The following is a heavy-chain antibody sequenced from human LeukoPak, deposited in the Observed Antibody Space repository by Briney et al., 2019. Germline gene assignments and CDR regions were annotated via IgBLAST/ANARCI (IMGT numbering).Heavy chain of an antibody. CDR3: AKAEAIAVVVVAATLYDY. CDR2: ISGSGGST. Sequence: GGSLRLSCAASGFTFSSYAMSWVRQAPGKGLEWVSAISGSGGSTYCADSVKGRFTISRDNSKNTLYLQMNSLRAEDTAVYYCAKAEAIAVVVVAATLYDYWGQGTLVTVSS. CDR1: GFTFSSYA. J-gene: IGHJ4*02. V-gene: IGHV3-23*01. D-gene: IGHD2-15*01.